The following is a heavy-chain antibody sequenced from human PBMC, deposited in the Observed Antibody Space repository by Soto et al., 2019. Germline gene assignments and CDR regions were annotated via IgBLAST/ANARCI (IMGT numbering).Heavy chain of an antibody. Sequence: SETLSLTCTVSGGSISSYYWSWIRQPPGKGLEWIGEINHSGSTNYNPSLKSRVTISVDTSKNQFSLKLTSVMAADTALYHCATLTNPGRSFYYGMDVWGQGTTVTVSS. CDR1: GGSISSYY. J-gene: IGHJ6*02. CDR2: INHSGST. CDR3: ATLTNPGRSFYYGMDV. D-gene: IGHD2-15*01. V-gene: IGHV4-34*01.